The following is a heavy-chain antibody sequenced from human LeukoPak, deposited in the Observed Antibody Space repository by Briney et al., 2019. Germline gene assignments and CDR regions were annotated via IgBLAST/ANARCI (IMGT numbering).Heavy chain of an antibody. Sequence: GESLKISCKGSGYSFATYWIAWVRQMPGKGLEWMGIIYPDESNIRYSPSFQGQVTISADKSISTAYLQWSSLKASDTAIYYCARPPSRGYSSSFEYWGQGTLVTDSS. D-gene: IGHD2-2*03. CDR1: GYSFATYW. V-gene: IGHV5-51*01. CDR3: ARPPSRGYSSSFEY. CDR2: IYPDESNI. J-gene: IGHJ4*02.